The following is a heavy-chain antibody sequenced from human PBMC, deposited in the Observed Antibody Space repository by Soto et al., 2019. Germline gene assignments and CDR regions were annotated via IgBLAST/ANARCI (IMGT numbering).Heavy chain of an antibody. CDR2: TSYDGSNN. V-gene: IGHV3-33*05. CDR1: GFTFRSYV. CDR3: ARWGTTGGLDV. Sequence: QVQLVESGGGVVQPGTSLRLSCVGSGFTFRSYVIHWVRQAPGKGLEWVALTSYDGSNNFYGDSVKGRFTISRHNSRNTVEVQMDSLTFEDTALYYFARWGTTGGLDVWGQGTLVSVSS. D-gene: IGHD3-16*01. J-gene: IGHJ4*02.